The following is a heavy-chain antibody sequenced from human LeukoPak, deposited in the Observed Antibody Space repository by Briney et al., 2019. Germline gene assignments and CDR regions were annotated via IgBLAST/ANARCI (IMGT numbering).Heavy chain of an antibody. Sequence: GGSLRLSCAASGFTFSSYGMHWVRQAPGKGLEWVAFIRYDGSNKYYADSVKGRFTISRDNSKNTLYLQMNSLRVEDTAVYYCAKDPARPRGSGWYDNYWGQGTLVTVSS. CDR2: IRYDGSNK. CDR1: GFTFSSYG. CDR3: AKDPARPRGSGWYDNY. D-gene: IGHD6-19*01. V-gene: IGHV3-30*02. J-gene: IGHJ4*02.